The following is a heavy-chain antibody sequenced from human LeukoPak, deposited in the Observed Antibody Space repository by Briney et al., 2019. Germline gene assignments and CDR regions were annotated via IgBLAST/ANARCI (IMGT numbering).Heavy chain of an antibody. CDR2: IYYSGST. Sequence: PSETLSLTYTVSGGSISSSSYYWGWIRQPPGKGLEWIGSIYYSGSTYYNPSLKSRVTISVDTSKNQFSLKLSSVTAADTAVYYCARHLTKVYDSSGYEDYWGQGTLVTVSS. J-gene: IGHJ4*02. CDR1: GGSISSSSYY. D-gene: IGHD3-22*01. CDR3: ARHLTKVYDSSGYEDY. V-gene: IGHV4-39*01.